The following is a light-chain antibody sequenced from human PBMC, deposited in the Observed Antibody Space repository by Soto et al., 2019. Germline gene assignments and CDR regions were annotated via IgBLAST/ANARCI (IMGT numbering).Light chain of an antibody. CDR1: QSISRY. CDR2: GAS. J-gene: IGKJ1*01. Sequence: IVLTQSPGTLSLSPGERTTLSCRASQSISRYLAWYQQKPGQGPRLLIYGASSRATGTPDRFSGSGSGTDFTLTISRLEPEDFAVYYCHHYGNSPQTFGQGTKVDIK. V-gene: IGKV3-20*01. CDR3: HHYGNSPQT.